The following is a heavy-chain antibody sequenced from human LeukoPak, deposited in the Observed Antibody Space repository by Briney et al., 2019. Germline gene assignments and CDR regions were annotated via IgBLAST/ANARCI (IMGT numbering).Heavy chain of an antibody. CDR2: INHSGST. Sequence: SETLSLTCAVYGGSFSGYYWSCIRQPPGKGLEWIGEINHSGSTNYNPSLKSRVTISVDTSKNQFSLKLSSVTAADTAVYYCARMALRYFDWQSYYYGMDVWGQGTTVTVSS. CDR1: GGSFSGYY. D-gene: IGHD3-9*01. V-gene: IGHV4-34*01. J-gene: IGHJ6*02. CDR3: ARMALRYFDWQSYYYGMDV.